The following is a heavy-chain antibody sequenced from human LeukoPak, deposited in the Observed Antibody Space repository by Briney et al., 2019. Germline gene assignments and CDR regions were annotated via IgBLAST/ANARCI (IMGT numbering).Heavy chain of an antibody. CDR2: VSGRDTST. CDR1: GFTFSNYA. V-gene: IGHV3-23*01. Sequence: PGASLRLSCADSGFTFSNYAMSWVRQAPGKGLEWVSAVSGRDTSTYYTDSVKGRFTISRDNSKNTLYLQMNSLSAEDTAIYYCAKWGDYDVLTGYYDSDYWGQGTLVTVSS. CDR3: AKWGDYDVLTGYYDSDY. D-gene: IGHD3-9*01. J-gene: IGHJ4*02.